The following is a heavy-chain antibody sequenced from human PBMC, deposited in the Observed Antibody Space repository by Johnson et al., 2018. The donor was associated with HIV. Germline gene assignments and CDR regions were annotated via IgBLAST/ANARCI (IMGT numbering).Heavy chain of an antibody. CDR3: ARDRGVFWNNDYEGDAFDI. CDR1: GFTFSSYA. Sequence: QVQLVESGGGLVHPGGSLRLSCATSGFTFSSYAMHWVRQAPGKGLEWVAVISYDGSNKYYADSVKGRFTISRDNSKNTLYLRMNSLTAEDKAVYYGARDRGVFWNNDYEGDAFDIWGQGTMVTVYS. J-gene: IGHJ3*02. V-gene: IGHV3-30*04. CDR2: ISYDGSNK. D-gene: IGHD3-3*01.